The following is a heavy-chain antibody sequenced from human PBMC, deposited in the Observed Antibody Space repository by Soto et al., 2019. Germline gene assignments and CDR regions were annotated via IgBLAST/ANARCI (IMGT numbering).Heavy chain of an antibody. CDR3: ASPYSSSSDDAFDI. V-gene: IGHV4-34*01. CDR2: INHSGST. Sequence: PSETLSLTCAVYGGSFSGYYWSWIRQPPGEGLEWIGEINHSGSTNYNPSLKSRVTISVDTSKNQFSLKLSSVTAADTAVYYCASPYSSSSDDAFDIWGQGTMVTVSS. D-gene: IGHD6-6*01. J-gene: IGHJ3*02. CDR1: GGSFSGYY.